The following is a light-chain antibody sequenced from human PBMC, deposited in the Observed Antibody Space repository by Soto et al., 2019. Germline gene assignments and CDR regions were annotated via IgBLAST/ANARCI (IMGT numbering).Light chain of an antibody. CDR2: GVS. J-gene: IGKJ2*01. CDR1: QRVSRN. CDR3: QQYNNWPYT. Sequence: EIVMTQSPATLSVSPGERATLSCRASQRVSRNIAWYRQKPGQAHTLLIYGVSTRATAIPARFSGSGSGTEFTLTISSLQSEDFAVYYGQQYNNWPYTFGQGTKLEIK. V-gene: IGKV3-15*01.